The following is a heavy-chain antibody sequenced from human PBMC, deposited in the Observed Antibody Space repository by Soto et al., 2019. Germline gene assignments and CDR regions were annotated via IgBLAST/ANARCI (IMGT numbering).Heavy chain of an antibody. V-gene: IGHV3-33*01. J-gene: IGHJ6*02. CDR2: IWFDGTKK. CDR3: ASQIFWSGSTAHGMDV. Sequence: GGSLSLSCAASGFTFSTYCMHWVRQAPGKGLEWVAVIWFDGTKKYYADSVNGRFTIPRDNSKNTLYLQMNSLRAEDTAVYYCASQIFWSGSTAHGMDVWGQGTAVTVSS. D-gene: IGHD3-3*01. CDR1: GFTFSTYC.